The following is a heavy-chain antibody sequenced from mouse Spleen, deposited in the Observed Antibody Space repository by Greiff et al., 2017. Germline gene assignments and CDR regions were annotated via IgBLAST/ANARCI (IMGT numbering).Heavy chain of an antibody. Sequence: VQLKESGAELVRPGASVKLSCTASGFNIKDDYMHWVKQRPEQGLEWIGWIDPENGDTEYASKFQGKATITADTSSNTAYLQLSSLTSEDTAVYYCTTAYYGYGGDYWGQGTTLTVSS. J-gene: IGHJ2*01. CDR2: IDPENGDT. D-gene: IGHD2-9*01. V-gene: IGHV14-4*01. CDR1: GFNIKDDY. CDR3: TTAYYGYGGDY.